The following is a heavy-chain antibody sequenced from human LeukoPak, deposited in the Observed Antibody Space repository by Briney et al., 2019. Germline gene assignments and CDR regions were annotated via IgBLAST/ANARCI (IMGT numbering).Heavy chain of an antibody. J-gene: IGHJ5*02. Sequence: SETLSLTCTVSGCSINSGSYYWGWIRQPPGKWLEWIGSIYYSGSTYYNPSLKSRVTISVDISKNQFSLELSSVTAADTAVYYCARLSVAGTRWFDPWGQGTLVTVSS. V-gene: IGHV4-39*01. CDR2: IYYSGST. CDR3: ARLSVAGTRWFDP. D-gene: IGHD6-19*01. CDR1: GCSINSGSYY.